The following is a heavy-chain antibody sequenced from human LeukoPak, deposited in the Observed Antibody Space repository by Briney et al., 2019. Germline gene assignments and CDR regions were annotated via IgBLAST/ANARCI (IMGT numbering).Heavy chain of an antibody. D-gene: IGHD3-10*01. CDR2: ISVYNGNT. CDR3: ATDLYASGSFYYDS. J-gene: IGHJ4*02. CDR1: GYTFTSYG. Sequence: GASVKVSCKASGYTFTSYGISWVRQAPGQGLEWMGWISVYNGNTNYAQKLQGRVTMTTDTSTSTVYMDLSSLTSDDTAVYYCATDLYASGSFYYDSWGQGTLVTVSS. V-gene: IGHV1-18*01.